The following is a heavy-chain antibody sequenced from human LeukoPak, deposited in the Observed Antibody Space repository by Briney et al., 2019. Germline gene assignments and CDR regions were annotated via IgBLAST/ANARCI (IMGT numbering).Heavy chain of an antibody. CDR1: GFTFSSYA. D-gene: IGHD3-22*01. J-gene: IGHJ4*02. CDR3: ARDNPYSSGYYYYFDY. CDR2: ISSSGSTI. Sequence: GGSLRLSCAASGFTFSSYAMSWIRQAPGKGLEWVSYISSSGSTIYYADSVKGRFTISRDNAKNSLYLQMNSLRAEDTAVYYCARDNPYSSGYYYYFDYWGQGTLVTVSS. V-gene: IGHV3-11*01.